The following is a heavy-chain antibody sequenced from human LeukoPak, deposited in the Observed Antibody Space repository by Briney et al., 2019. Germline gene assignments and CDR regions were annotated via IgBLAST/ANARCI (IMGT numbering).Heavy chain of an antibody. V-gene: IGHV3-21*01. CDR3: AKNPGTMVRGVIRDY. Sequence: PGGSLRLSCAASGFTFSSYSMNWVRQAPGKGLEWVSSITSSSSYIYYADSVKGRFTISRDNAKNSLWLQMNSLRAEDTAVYYCAKNPGTMVRGVIRDYWGQGTLVTVSS. D-gene: IGHD3-10*01. CDR1: GFTFSSYS. CDR2: ITSSSSYI. J-gene: IGHJ4*02.